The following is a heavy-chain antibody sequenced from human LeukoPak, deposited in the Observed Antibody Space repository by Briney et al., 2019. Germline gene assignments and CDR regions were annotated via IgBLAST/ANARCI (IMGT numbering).Heavy chain of an antibody. Sequence: SVKVSCKASGYIFTGYYMHWVRQAPGQGLEWMGGIIPIFGTANYAQKFQGRVTITADESTSTAYMELSSLRSEDTAVYYCARVRYDYGDLLDYYYGMDVWGQGTTVTVSS. CDR1: GYIFTGYY. CDR3: ARVRYDYGDLLDYYYGMDV. CDR2: IIPIFGTA. V-gene: IGHV1-69*13. D-gene: IGHD4-17*01. J-gene: IGHJ6*02.